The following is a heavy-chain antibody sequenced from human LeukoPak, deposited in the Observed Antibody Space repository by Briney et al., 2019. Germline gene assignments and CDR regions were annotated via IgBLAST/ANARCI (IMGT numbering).Heavy chain of an antibody. V-gene: IGHV3-15*01. CDR3: SAEGYSYGYHSLDT. D-gene: IGHD5-18*01. CDR2: IKSRSNGGTT. CDR1: GFTFSNAW. J-gene: IGHJ3*02. Sequence: GGSLRLSCAASGFTFSNAWMSWVRQAPGKGLEWVGRIKSRSNGGTTDYAAPVKGRFTISRDDSGNTLYLQMNSLTPEDTAVYYCSAEGYSYGYHSLDTWGQGTRVTVSS.